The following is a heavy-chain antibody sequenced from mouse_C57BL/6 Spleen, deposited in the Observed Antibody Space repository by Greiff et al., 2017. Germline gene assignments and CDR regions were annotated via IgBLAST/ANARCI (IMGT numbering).Heavy chain of an antibody. CDR3: TRLGRGNAMDY. CDR1: GYTFTDYE. J-gene: IGHJ4*01. D-gene: IGHD4-1*01. CDR2: IDPETGGT. V-gene: IGHV1-15*01. Sequence: VQLQQSGAELVRPGASVTLSCKASGYTFTDYEMHWVKQTPVHGLEWIGAIDPETGGTAYNQKIKGKAILTADKSSSTAYMELRSLTSEDSAVYYCTRLGRGNAMDYWGQGTSVTVSS.